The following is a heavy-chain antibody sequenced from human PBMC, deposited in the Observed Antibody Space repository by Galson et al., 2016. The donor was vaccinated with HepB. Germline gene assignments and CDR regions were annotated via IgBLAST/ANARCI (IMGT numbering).Heavy chain of an antibody. Sequence: SLRLSCAVSGFTFRTYAMNWVRQAPGKGPEWVSSIGADSRYIYYAVSVKGRFTISRDNAKNSLYLQMNSLRAEDTAVYYCARSGYVGEFDYWGQGTLVTVSS. D-gene: IGHD3-10*01. CDR2: IGADSRYI. CDR1: GFTFRTYA. J-gene: IGHJ4*02. V-gene: IGHV3-21*01. CDR3: ARSGYVGEFDY.